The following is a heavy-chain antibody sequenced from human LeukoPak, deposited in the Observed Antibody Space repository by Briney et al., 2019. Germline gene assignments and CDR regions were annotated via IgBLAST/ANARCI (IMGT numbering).Heavy chain of an antibody. D-gene: IGHD1-7*01. Sequence: PSETLSLTCTVSGGSTSSGSYYWGWIRQPAGKGLEWIGRVYASGSTNYTPSLKSRVTMSIDTSKNQFSLKLNSVTAADTAVYYCARKGNLGYAFDIWGQGTMVTVSS. CDR2: VYASGST. CDR1: GGSTSSGSYY. J-gene: IGHJ3*02. V-gene: IGHV4-61*02. CDR3: ARKGNLGYAFDI.